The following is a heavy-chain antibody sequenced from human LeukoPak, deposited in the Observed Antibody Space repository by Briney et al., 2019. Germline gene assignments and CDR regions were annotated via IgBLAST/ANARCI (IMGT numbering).Heavy chain of an antibody. CDR2: INSDGSST. CDR3: ARGSGDYGGNWVDY. V-gene: IGHV3-74*01. D-gene: IGHD4-23*01. J-gene: IGHJ4*02. Sequence: GGSLRLSCAASGFTFSSYWMDWVRHAPGKGLVWVSRINSDGSSTTYVDSVKGRFTISRDNAKNTLYVQMNSLRAEDTAVYYCARGSGDYGGNWVDYWGQGTLVTVSS. CDR1: GFTFSSYW.